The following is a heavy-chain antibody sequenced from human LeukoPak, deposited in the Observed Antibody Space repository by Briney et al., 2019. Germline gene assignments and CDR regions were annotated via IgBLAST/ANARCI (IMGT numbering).Heavy chain of an antibody. Sequence: SETLSLTCAVYGGSFSGYYWSWIRQPPGKGLEWIGEINHSGSTNYNPSLKSRVTISVDTSKNQFSLKLSSVTAADTAVYYCARGGVRYFDWFSIRFDYWGQGTLVTVSS. J-gene: IGHJ4*02. V-gene: IGHV4-34*01. CDR3: ARGGVRYFDWFSIRFDY. D-gene: IGHD3-9*01. CDR1: GGSFSGYY. CDR2: INHSGST.